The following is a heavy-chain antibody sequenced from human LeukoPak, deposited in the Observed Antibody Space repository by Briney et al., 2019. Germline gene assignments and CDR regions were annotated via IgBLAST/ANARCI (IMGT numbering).Heavy chain of an antibody. J-gene: IGHJ4*02. CDR3: ARVFQMACDY. Sequence: PSETLFLTCTVSGGSISSSSYYWGWIRQPPGKGLEWIGSIYYSGSTYYNPSLKSRVTISVDTSKNQFSLKLSSVTAADTAVYYCARVFQMACDYWGQGTLVTVSS. D-gene: IGHD5-24*01. CDR1: GGSISSSSYY. CDR2: IYYSGST. V-gene: IGHV4-39*07.